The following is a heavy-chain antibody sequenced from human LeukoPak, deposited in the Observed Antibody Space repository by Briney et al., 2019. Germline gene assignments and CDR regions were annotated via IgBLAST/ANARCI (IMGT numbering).Heavy chain of an antibody. V-gene: IGHV3-23*01. J-gene: IGHJ4*02. CDR1: GFTFSSYA. CDR3: AKGYYYRSGTNFDY. Sequence: GGSLRLSCAASGFTFSSYAMSWVRQAPGKGLEWVSVISGSGSSTYYADSVKGRFTISRDNSKNTLYLQMNSLRAEDTAVYYCAKGYYYRSGTNFDYWGQGTRATVSA. CDR2: ISGSGSST. D-gene: IGHD3-10*01.